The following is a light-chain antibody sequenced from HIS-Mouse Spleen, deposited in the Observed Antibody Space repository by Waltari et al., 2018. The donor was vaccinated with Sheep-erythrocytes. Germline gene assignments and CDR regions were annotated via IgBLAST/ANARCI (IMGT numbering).Light chain of an antibody. CDR2: EVS. V-gene: IGLV2-14*01. CDR3: SSYTSSSTQV. CDR1: SSDGGGYNS. Sequence: QSALTQPASVSGSPGQSITISCTGTSSDGGGYNSVSWYQQHPGKAPKLMIYEVSNRPSGVSNRFSGSKSGNTASLTISGLQAEDEADYYCSSYTSSSTQVFGGGTKLTVL. J-gene: IGLJ2*01.